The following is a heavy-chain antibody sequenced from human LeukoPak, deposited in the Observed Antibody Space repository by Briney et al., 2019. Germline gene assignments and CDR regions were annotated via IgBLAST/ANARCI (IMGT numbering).Heavy chain of an antibody. V-gene: IGHV3-9*01. CDR1: GFTFDDYA. Sequence: GRSLRLSCAASGFTFDDYAMHWVRQAPGKGLEWVSGISWNSGSIGYADSVKGRFTISRDNAKNSLYLQMNSLRAEDTALYYCAKGPMGLLTRSLDYWGQGTLVTVSS. D-gene: IGHD1-7*01. J-gene: IGHJ4*02. CDR2: ISWNSGSI. CDR3: AKGPMGLLTRSLDY.